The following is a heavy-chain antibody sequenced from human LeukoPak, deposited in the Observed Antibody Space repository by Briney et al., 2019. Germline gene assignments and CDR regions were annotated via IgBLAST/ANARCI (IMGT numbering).Heavy chain of an antibody. D-gene: IGHD3-22*01. CDR2: ISWDGGST. CDR3: AKQGSSGYYYSG. J-gene: IGHJ4*02. V-gene: IGHV3-43*01. CDR1: GFTFDDYT. Sequence: GGSLRLSCAASGFTFDDYTMPWVRQAPGKGLEWVSLISWDGGSTYYADSVKGRFTISRDNSKNSLYLQMNSLRTEDTALYYCAKQGSSGYYYSGWGQGTLVTVSS.